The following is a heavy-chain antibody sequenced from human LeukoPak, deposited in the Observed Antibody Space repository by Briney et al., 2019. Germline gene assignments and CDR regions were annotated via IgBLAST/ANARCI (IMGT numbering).Heavy chain of an antibody. Sequence: GGSLRLSCAASGFTFSSYAMSWVRQAPGKGLEWVSAISGSGGSTYYADSVKGRFTISRDNSKNTLYLQMNSLRAEDTAVYYCATALLGYCSSTSCPRDYWGQGTLVTVSS. CDR2: ISGSGGST. CDR3: ATALLGYCSSTSCPRDY. D-gene: IGHD2-2*01. CDR1: GFTFSSYA. V-gene: IGHV3-23*01. J-gene: IGHJ4*02.